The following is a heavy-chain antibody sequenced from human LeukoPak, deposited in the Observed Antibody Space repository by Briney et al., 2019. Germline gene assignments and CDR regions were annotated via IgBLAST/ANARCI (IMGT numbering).Heavy chain of an antibody. CDR2: ISGSGGST. Sequence: PGGSLRLSCAASGFTFSSYAMSWVRQAPGKGLEWVSGISGSGGSTYYADSVKGRFTISRDNSENTLYLQMNSLRAEDTAVYYCAKNKGYDSSGYYSGGGFDYWGQGTLVTVSS. V-gene: IGHV3-23*01. J-gene: IGHJ4*02. D-gene: IGHD3-22*01. CDR3: AKNKGYDSSGYYSGGGFDY. CDR1: GFTFSSYA.